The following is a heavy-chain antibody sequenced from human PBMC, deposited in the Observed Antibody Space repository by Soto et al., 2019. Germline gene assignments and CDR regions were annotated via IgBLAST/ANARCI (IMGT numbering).Heavy chain of an antibody. CDR2: FDPEDGET. CDR1: GYTLTELS. V-gene: IGHV1-24*01. J-gene: IGHJ3*02. CDR3: ATEGATNPLDAFDI. D-gene: IGHD1-26*01. Sequence: ASVKVSCKVSGYTLTELSMHWVRQAPGKELEWMGGFDPEDGETIYAQKFQGRVTMTEDTSTDTAYMELSSLRSEDTAVYYCATEGATNPLDAFDIWGQGTMVTV.